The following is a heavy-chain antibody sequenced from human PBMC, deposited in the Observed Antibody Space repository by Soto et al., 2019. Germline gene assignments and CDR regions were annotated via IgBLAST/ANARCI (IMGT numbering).Heavy chain of an antibody. CDR1: GFTFSSYG. V-gene: IGHV3-33*01. D-gene: IGHD2-15*01. CDR2: IWYDGSNK. J-gene: IGHJ4*02. CDR3: ARDSGGGAEKNFDY. Sequence: PGGSLRLSCATSGFTFSSYGMHWFRQAPGKGLEWVAVIWYDGSNKYYADSVKGRFTISRDNSKNTLYLQMNSLRAEDTAVYYCARDSGGGAEKNFDYWGQGTLVTVSS.